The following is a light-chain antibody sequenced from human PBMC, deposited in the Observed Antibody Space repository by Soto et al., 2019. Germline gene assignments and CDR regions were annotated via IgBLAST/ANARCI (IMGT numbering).Light chain of an antibody. J-gene: IGKJ4*01. Sequence: IVLTQSPGTLSLSPGETATLSCRASQSVTTQLAWYQQKRGRAPRLIIHGASRRATGIPDRISGSGSGTDFTLTISRLEPEDFAVYYCQQYGSSPRTFGGGTKVDIK. CDR3: QQYGSSPRT. CDR1: QSVTTQ. V-gene: IGKV3-20*01. CDR2: GAS.